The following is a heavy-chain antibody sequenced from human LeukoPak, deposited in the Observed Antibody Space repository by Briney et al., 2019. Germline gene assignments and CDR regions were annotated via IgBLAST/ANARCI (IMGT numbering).Heavy chain of an antibody. CDR3: ARDLMCNKGRKYCSGGSCYDY. Sequence: RASVKVSCKASGYTFTSYYMHWVRQAPGQGLEWMGIINPSGGSTSYAQKFQGRVTMTRDTSTSTVYMELSSLRSEDTAVYYCARDLMCNKGRKYCSGGSCYDYWGQGTLVTVSS. D-gene: IGHD2-15*01. CDR2: INPSGGST. CDR1: GYTFTSYY. V-gene: IGHV1-46*01. J-gene: IGHJ4*02.